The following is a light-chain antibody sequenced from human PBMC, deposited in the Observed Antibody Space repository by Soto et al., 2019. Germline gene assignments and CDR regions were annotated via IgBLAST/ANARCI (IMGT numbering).Light chain of an antibody. J-gene: IGKJ5*01. Sequence: EIVMTQSPVTLSASPGESATLSCRASQSVDNNVAWYQQKLGQAPRLLIVGSFARATGIPARFSGSGSGSEFTLTISGLQSEDFAVYYCQQYNDRPPITFGQGTRLEIK. CDR3: QQYNDRPPIT. CDR1: QSVDNN. CDR2: GSF. V-gene: IGKV3-15*01.